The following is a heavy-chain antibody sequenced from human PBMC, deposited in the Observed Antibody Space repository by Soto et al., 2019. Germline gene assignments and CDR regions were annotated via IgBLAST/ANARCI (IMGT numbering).Heavy chain of an antibody. V-gene: IGHV4-31*03. CDR3: ARAQTIFGIITVFDY. CDR2: IYYSGST. J-gene: IGHJ4*02. CDR1: GGSINIGGYS. D-gene: IGHD3-3*01. Sequence: PAETLALACTFSGGSINIGGYSWSWIRQHPGKGLEWIGYIYYSGSTYYNPSLKSRVTISIDTSKNQFSLKLSSVTAADTAVYYCARAQTIFGIITVFDYWGQGTMVTVSS.